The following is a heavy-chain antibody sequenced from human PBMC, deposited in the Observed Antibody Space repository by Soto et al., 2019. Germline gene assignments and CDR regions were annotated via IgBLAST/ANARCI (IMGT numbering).Heavy chain of an antibody. J-gene: IGHJ4*02. V-gene: IGHV3-13*01. CDR2: IGTAGDT. CDR1: GFTFSSYD. Sequence: GSLRLSCAASGFTFSSYDMHWVRQATGKGLEWVSAIGTAGDTYYPGSVKGRFTISRENAKNSLYLQMNSLRAGDTAVYYCARGLYSGSYYPHYFDYWGQGTLVTVSS. D-gene: IGHD1-26*01. CDR3: ARGLYSGSYYPHYFDY.